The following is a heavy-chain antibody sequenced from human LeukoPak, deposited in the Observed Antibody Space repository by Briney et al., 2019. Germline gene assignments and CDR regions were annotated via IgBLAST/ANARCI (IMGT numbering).Heavy chain of an antibody. CDR1: GFTFSTSV. V-gene: IGHV3-23*01. J-gene: IGHJ4*02. D-gene: IGHD1-7*01. CDR2: ISGSGGVT. CDR3: ARRPNWELGQLDN. Sequence: GGSLTLSCAAAGFTFSTSVMSWVRQAPGKWLEWVSVISGSGGVTYYADSVKGRFTISRDNSKNTLYIQMNSLRAEDTAVYYCARRPNWELGQLDNWGQGTLVTVSS.